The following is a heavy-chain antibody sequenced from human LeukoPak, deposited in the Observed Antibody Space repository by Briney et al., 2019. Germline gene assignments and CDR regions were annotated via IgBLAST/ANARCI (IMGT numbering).Heavy chain of an antibody. Sequence: RASVKVSCKVSGYTLTELSMHWVRQAPGKGLEWMGGFDPEDGETIYAQKFQGRVTMTEDASTDTAYMELSSLRSEDTAVYYCAKYSSGWYGSWFDSWGQGTLVTVSS. D-gene: IGHD6-19*01. V-gene: IGHV1-24*01. CDR2: FDPEDGET. CDR1: GYTLTELS. CDR3: AKYSSGWYGSWFDS. J-gene: IGHJ5*01.